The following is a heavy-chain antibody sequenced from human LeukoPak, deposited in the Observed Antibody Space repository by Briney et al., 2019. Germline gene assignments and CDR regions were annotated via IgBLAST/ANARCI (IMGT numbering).Heavy chain of an antibody. Sequence: SETLSLTCAVYGGSFSGYYWSWIRQPPGKGLEWIGEINHSGSTNYNPSLKSRVTISVDTPKNQFSLKLSSVTAADTAVYYCARVGRRGYRVNNWFDPWGQGTLVTVSS. CDR1: GGSFSGYY. CDR3: ARVGRRGYRVNNWFDP. V-gene: IGHV4-34*01. J-gene: IGHJ5*02. CDR2: INHSGST. D-gene: IGHD5-18*01.